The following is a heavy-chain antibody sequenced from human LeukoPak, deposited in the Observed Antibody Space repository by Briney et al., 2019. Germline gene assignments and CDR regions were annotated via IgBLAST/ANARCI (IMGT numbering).Heavy chain of an antibody. V-gene: IGHV3-23*01. CDR1: GFTFSSYA. J-gene: IGHJ4*02. Sequence: GGSVRLSCAASGFTFSSYAMSWVRQAPGKGLEWVSAISGSGGSTYYADSVKGRFTISRDNSKNTLYLQMNSLRAEDTAVYYCAKTPQPKYYYNSSGYSWGQGTLVTVSS. CDR2: ISGSGGST. CDR3: AKTPQPKYYYNSSGYS. D-gene: IGHD3-22*01.